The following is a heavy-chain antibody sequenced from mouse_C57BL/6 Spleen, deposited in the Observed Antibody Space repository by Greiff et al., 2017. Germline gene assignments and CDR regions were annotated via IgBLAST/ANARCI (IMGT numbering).Heavy chain of an antibody. V-gene: IGHV1-72*01. D-gene: IGHD1-1*01. Sequence: QVQLQQPGAELVKPGASVKLSCKASGYTFTSYWMHWVKQRPGRGLEWIGRIDPNSGGTKYNEKFKSKATLTVDKPSSTAYMQLSSLTSEDSAVYYCARGGVITTVVASYYYAMDYWGQETSVTVSS. CDR2: IDPNSGGT. CDR3: ARGGVITTVVASYYYAMDY. CDR1: GYTFTSYW. J-gene: IGHJ4*01.